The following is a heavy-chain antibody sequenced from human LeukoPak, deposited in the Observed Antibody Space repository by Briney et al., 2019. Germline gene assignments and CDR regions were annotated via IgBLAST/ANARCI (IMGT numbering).Heavy chain of an antibody. CDR3: VARHFSGAKYYFDY. CDR1: GDSISTYY. CDR2: IYYSGST. V-gene: IGHV4-59*01. J-gene: IGHJ4*02. Sequence: SETLSLTCAVSGDSISTYYWTWLRQPPGKGLEWIGDIYYSGSTNYNPSLKSRVTMSVDTSKNQFSLNLRSVTAADTALYYCVARHFSGAKYYFDYWGQGTLVTVSS. D-gene: IGHD2-15*01.